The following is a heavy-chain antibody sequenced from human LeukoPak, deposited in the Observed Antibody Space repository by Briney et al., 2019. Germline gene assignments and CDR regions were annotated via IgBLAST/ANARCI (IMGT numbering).Heavy chain of an antibody. Sequence: SETLSLTCAVSGGSISSYNWWSWVRQPPGEGLEWIGEIYHGGSTNYNPSLKSRVTISVGKSKNQFSLRLSSVTAADTAVYYCARERSTSGTDSDCYFDLWGRGTLVTVSS. V-gene: IGHV4-4*02. CDR1: GGSISSYNW. CDR3: ARERSTSGTDSDCYFDL. J-gene: IGHJ2*01. D-gene: IGHD1-1*01. CDR2: IYHGGST.